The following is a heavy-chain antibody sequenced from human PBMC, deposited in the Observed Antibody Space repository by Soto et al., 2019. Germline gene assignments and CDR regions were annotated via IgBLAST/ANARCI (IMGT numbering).Heavy chain of an antibody. CDR3: VKLGDWEDWYFDY. CDR2: FSGSGGGRT. CDR1: GFTFRSYA. D-gene: IGHD2-21*02. Sequence: PGGSLRLSCAASGFTFRSYAMSWVRQAPGKGLEWVSTFSGSGGGRTYYADSVKGRFTISRDNSKNTLYLQMNSLRVEDTAIYYCVKLGDWEDWYFDYWGQGTLVTVSS. V-gene: IGHV3-23*01. J-gene: IGHJ4*02.